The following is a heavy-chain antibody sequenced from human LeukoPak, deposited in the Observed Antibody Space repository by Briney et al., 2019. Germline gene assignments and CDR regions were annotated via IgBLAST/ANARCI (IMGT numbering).Heavy chain of an antibody. CDR3: ARDPETYSSGYSVFDY. CDR2: INHDGSEK. Sequence: GGSLRLSCAASGFTFTGYWMNWVRQAPGKGVEWVANINHDGSEKYYEDSVKGRFTISRDNAKNSLYLQMSSVRAEDTAMYYCARDPETYSSGYSVFDYWGQGTLVTVSS. J-gene: IGHJ4*02. V-gene: IGHV3-7*01. CDR1: GFTFTGYW. D-gene: IGHD3-22*01.